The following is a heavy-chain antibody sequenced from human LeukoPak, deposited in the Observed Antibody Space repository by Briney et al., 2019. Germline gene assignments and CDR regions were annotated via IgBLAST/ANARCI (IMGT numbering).Heavy chain of an antibody. CDR3: ARGGWFDP. CDR2: IYGDGST. V-gene: IGHV4-4*07. J-gene: IGHJ5*02. CDR1: GGSIGSYY. Sequence: SETLSLTCIVSGGSIGSYYWSWIRQPAGKGLEWIGRIYGDGSTDYSPSLESRITMSVDTSKNQFSLKLRSVTAADTAVYYCARGGWFDPWGRGTLVTVSS.